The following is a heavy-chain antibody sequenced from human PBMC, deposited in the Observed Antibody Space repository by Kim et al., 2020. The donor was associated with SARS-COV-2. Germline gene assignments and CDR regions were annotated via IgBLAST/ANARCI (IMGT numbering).Heavy chain of an antibody. Sequence: DSVKGRFTISRDNSKNTLYLQMNSLRAEDTAVYYCAREVAVAGEGYYFDYWGQGTLVTVSS. CDR3: AREVAVAGEGYYFDY. V-gene: IGHV3-30*01. D-gene: IGHD6-19*01. J-gene: IGHJ4*02.